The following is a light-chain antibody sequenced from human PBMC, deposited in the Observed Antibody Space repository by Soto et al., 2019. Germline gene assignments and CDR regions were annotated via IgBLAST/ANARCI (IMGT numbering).Light chain of an antibody. CDR2: GAS. CDR3: QQFSRYPLT. V-gene: IGKV3-20*01. Sequence: TPSPATLSVSPMERATLTCRASQSISSNLAWYQQKPGQAPRLLIYGASSRATGIPDRFSGGGSGTDFTLTISRLEPEDFAVYYCQQFSRYPLTVGGGAKVDIK. J-gene: IGKJ4*01. CDR1: QSISSN.